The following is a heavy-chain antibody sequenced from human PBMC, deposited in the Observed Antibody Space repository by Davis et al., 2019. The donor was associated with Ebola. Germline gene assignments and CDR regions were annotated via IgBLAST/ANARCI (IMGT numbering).Heavy chain of an antibody. CDR3: ARDRGYGMDV. V-gene: IGHV4-59*01. Sequence: SETLSLTCPVPGGPTSSYYWSWIRQPPGKGLEWIGYIYYSGSTNYNPSLKSRVTISVDTSKNQFSLKLSSVTAADTAVYYCARDRGYGMDVWGQGTTVTVSS. D-gene: IGHD3-10*01. CDR2: IYYSGST. J-gene: IGHJ6*02. CDR1: GGPTSSYY.